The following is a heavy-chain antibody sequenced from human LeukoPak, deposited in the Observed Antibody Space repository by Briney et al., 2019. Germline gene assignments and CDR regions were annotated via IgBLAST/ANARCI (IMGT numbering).Heavy chain of an antibody. Sequence: GRSLRLSCAASGFTFSSYGMHWVRQAPGKGLEWVAVISYDGSNKYYADSVKGRFTISRDNSKNTLYLQMNSLRAEDTAVYYCARDMLDHGIDYWGQGTLVTVSS. V-gene: IGHV3-30*03. CDR2: ISYDGSNK. D-gene: IGHD3-10*02. CDR1: GFTFSSYG. CDR3: ARDMLDHGIDY. J-gene: IGHJ4*02.